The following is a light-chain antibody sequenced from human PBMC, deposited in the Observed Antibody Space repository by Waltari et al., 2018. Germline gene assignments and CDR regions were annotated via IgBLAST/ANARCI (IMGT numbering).Light chain of an antibody. CDR2: AAS. Sequence: DIQMTQSPSSLSASAGDRVTITCRASQGISNFLAWYQQKPGRVPKVLIYAASTLQSGIPSRFSGSGAGTDFTLTISSLQPEDVATYYCQEYNSAPRTFGQGTSVEIK. CDR3: QEYNSAPRT. CDR1: QGISNF. J-gene: IGKJ1*01. V-gene: IGKV1-27*01.